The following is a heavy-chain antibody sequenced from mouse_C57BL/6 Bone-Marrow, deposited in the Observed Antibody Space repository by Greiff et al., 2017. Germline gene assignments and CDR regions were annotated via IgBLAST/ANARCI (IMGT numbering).Heavy chain of an antibody. CDR3: ASRWLLAY. CDR1: GFTFSSYG. CDR2: ISSGGSYT. J-gene: IGHJ2*01. D-gene: IGHD2-3*01. V-gene: IGHV5-6*02. Sequence: EVNLVESGGDLVKPGGSLKLSCAASGFTFSSYGMSWVRQTPDKRLEWVATISSGGSYTYYPDSVKGRFTISRDNAKNTLYLQMSSLKSEDTAMYYCASRWLLAYWDQGTTLTVSS.